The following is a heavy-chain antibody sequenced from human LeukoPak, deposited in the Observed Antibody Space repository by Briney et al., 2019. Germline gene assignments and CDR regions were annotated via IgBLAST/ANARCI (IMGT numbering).Heavy chain of an antibody. Sequence: GASVKVSCKASGYTFTSYAMHWVRQAPGQRREWMGWINAGNGNTKYSQKFQGRVTITRDTSASTAYMELSSLRSEDTAVYYCAVYGSGSYYPYYFDYWGQGTLVTVSS. V-gene: IGHV1-3*01. CDR1: GYTFTSYA. CDR3: AVYGSGSYYPYYFDY. CDR2: INAGNGNT. J-gene: IGHJ4*02. D-gene: IGHD3-10*01.